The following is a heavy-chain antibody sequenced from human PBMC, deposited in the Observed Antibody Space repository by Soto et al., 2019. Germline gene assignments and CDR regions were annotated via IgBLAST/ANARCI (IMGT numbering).Heavy chain of an antibody. CDR2: IYHSGST. CDR1: GYSISSGYY. D-gene: IGHD6-13*01. J-gene: IGHJ4*02. V-gene: IGHV4-38-2*02. CDR3: AREDISSWYVY. Sequence: SETLSLTCAVSGYSISSGYYWGWIRQPPGKGLEWIGSIYHSGSTYHNPSLKSRVTISVDTSKNQFSLKLSSVTAADTAVYYCAREDISSWYVYWGQGTLVTVSS.